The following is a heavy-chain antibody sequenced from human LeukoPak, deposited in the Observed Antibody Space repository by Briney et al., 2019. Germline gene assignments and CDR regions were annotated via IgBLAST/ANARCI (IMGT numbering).Heavy chain of an antibody. CDR1: GYTFTGEY. V-gene: IGHV1-2*02. J-gene: IGHJ5*02. Sequence: DSVTVSCKASGYTFTGEYMHWVRQAHGEGIEWMGWINPKRGGTNYAKKLQGRVTMNRDTSISTAYMELCRLRSDVTAVYYCASCGLWFGDPTRDWFDPWGQGTLVTVSS. D-gene: IGHD3-10*01. CDR3: ASCGLWFGDPTRDWFDP. CDR2: INPKRGGT.